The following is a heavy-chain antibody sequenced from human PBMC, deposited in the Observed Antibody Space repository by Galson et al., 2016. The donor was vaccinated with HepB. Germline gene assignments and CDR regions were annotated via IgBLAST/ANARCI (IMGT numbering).Heavy chain of an antibody. V-gene: IGHV1-69*13. CDR3: ARDRRGYDFWSGLRYDYKYYGMDV. D-gene: IGHD3-3*01. Sequence: SVKVSCKASGGTFSSYAISWVRQAPGQGLEWMGGIIPIFGTANYAQKFQGRVTITADESTSTAYMELSSLRSDDTAVYYCARDRRGYDFWSGLRYDYKYYGMDVWGQGTTVTVFS. CDR2: IIPIFGTA. CDR1: GGTFSSYA. J-gene: IGHJ6*02.